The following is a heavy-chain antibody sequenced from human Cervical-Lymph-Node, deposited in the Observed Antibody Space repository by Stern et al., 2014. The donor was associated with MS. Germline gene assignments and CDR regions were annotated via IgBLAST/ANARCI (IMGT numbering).Heavy chain of an antibody. Sequence: QVQLQESGPGLVQPSQTLSLTCTVSGGSISSGGYYWSWIRQHPGKGLELIGYIYYSGSNYYNPSLKSRVTISVDTSKNQFSLKLSSVTAADTAVYYCARGRDGYKSHFDYWGQGTLVTVSS. V-gene: IGHV4-31*03. D-gene: IGHD5-24*01. CDR2: IYYSGSN. CDR3: ARGRDGYKSHFDY. J-gene: IGHJ4*02. CDR1: GGSISSGGYY.